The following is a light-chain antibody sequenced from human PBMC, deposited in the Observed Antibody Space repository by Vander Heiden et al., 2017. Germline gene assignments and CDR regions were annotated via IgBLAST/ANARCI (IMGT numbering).Light chain of an antibody. V-gene: IGLV2-8*01. CDR2: EVT. CDR1: TTDVGGDNY. J-gene: IGLJ1*01. CDR3: SSYGGRNNYV. Sequence: QSALTPPPSASGSPGQSVTISCTGTTTDVGGDNYVHWYKQPPGKAPKLIIYEVTKRPSGVPDRFSASKSGNTASLTVSGLQAEDEADYYCSSYGGRNNYVFGSGTKITVL.